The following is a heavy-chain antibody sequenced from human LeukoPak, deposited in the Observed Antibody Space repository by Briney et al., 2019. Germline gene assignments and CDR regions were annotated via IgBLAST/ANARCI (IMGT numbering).Heavy chain of an antibody. Sequence: PGGSLRLSCTASGFTFSNHEMNWVRQAPGKGLEWVSYISSSGSTIYHADSVKGRFVISRDNAKNSLYLQMNSLRVEDTAVYYCVKGTSGLSFNHWGQGTLVTVSS. CDR2: ISSSGSTI. D-gene: IGHD5-12*01. J-gene: IGHJ4*02. V-gene: IGHV3-48*03. CDR3: VKGTSGLSFNH. CDR1: GFTFSNHE.